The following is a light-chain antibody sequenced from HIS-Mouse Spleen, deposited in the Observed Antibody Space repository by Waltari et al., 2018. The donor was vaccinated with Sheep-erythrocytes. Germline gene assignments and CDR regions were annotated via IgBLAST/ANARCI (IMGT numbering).Light chain of an antibody. CDR2: DVS. J-gene: IGLJ1*01. CDR3: CSYAGSYNHV. Sequence: QSALTQPRSVSGSPGQSVTLPCTGTSSDVGGYNSFSWYQQHPGKAPKLMIYDVSKRPSGVPDRFSGSKSGNTASLTISGLQAEDEADYYCCSYAGSYNHVFATGTKVTVL. V-gene: IGLV2-11*01. CDR1: SSDVGGYNS.